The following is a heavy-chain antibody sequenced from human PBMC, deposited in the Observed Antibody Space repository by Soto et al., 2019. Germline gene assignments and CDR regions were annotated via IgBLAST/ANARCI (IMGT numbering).Heavy chain of an antibody. V-gene: IGHV1-18*01. CDR1: GYSFTIYV. D-gene: IGHD6-19*01. J-gene: IGHJ6*03. Sequence: QDQLVKPGVGVKKPGASGKFSCKAPGYSFTIYVITWLRQAPGQGFEWMGGISAYNGNTNYAQKFQGRVTMTTDASTSTAYLELRSLRSDDTAVYYCARDRGVAPPVAGNTHYYYYMDVWGKGTTVTVSS. CDR3: ARDRGVAPPVAGNTHYYYYMDV. CDR2: ISAYNGNT.